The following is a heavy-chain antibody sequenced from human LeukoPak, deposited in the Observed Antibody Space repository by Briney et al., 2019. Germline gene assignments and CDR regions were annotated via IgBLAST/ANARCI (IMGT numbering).Heavy chain of an antibody. CDR2: INPNSGGT. D-gene: IGHD5-12*01. Sequence: GASVKVSCKASGYTFTSYGISWVRQAPGQGLEWMGWINPNSGGTNYAQKFQGRVTMTRDTSISTAYMELNRLTSDDTAVYYCARDKYTGYETFDYWGQGTPVTVSS. CDR1: GYTFTSYG. V-gene: IGHV1-2*02. CDR3: ARDKYTGYETFDY. J-gene: IGHJ4*02.